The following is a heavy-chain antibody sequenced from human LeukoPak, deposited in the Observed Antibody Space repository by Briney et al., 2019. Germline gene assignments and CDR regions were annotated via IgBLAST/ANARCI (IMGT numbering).Heavy chain of an antibody. Sequence: GASVKVSCKASGYTFTGYYVHWVRQAPGQDLEWMGWINPNSGGTNYAQRFQGRVTMTRDTSISTAYMELYSLRSDDTAVYYCARRGGPYNWFDPWGQGTLVTVSS. CDR2: INPNSGGT. CDR3: ARRGGPYNWFDP. J-gene: IGHJ5*02. V-gene: IGHV1-2*02. CDR1: GYTFTGYY. D-gene: IGHD3-16*01.